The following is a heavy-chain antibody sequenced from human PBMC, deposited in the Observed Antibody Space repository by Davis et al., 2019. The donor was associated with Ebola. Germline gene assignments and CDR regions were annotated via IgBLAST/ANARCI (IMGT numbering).Heavy chain of an antibody. J-gene: IGHJ5*02. D-gene: IGHD2-21*02. CDR3: ARTAMTSVSDLGLGYNYFDP. CDR1: GGSFTGYF. V-gene: IGHV4-34*01. Sequence: GSLRLSCAIYGGSFTGYFWSWIRQPSGKGMEWIGQISHGGVTNYNPSLKSRVTISMDTSNNQFSLRLDSVTAADTAVYHCARTAMTSVSDLGLGYNYFDPWGQGTLVTVST. CDR2: ISHGGVT.